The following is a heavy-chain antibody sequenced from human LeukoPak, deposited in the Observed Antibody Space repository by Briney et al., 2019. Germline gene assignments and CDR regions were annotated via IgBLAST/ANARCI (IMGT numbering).Heavy chain of an antibody. Sequence: PGGSLRLSCAASGFTFTDYYMSWIRQAPRKGPAWVSYISSSGSCIYYADSVKGRFTISRDNAKNSLYLQMNSLRAEDTAVYYCARDQRCSGLRYFGWCPTDYWGQGTLVTVSS. CDR2: ISSSGSCI. CDR1: GFTFTDYY. CDR3: ARDQRCSGLRYFGWCPTDY. V-gene: IGHV3-11*01. D-gene: IGHD3-9*01. J-gene: IGHJ4*02.